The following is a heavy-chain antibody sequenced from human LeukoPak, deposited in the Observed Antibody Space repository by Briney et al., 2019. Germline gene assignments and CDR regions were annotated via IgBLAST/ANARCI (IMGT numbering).Heavy chain of an antibody. Sequence: KPSEPLSLTCSGSSYSISNSLYWAWLRQPPGKGLEWIGSIYRSGSTFYNPSLKSRVTISLDTSKNQFSLKLSSVTAADTAVYFCARGTYGYYMDVWGKGTTVTVSS. V-gene: IGHV4-38-2*02. D-gene: IGHD4-17*01. CDR1: SYSISNSLY. J-gene: IGHJ6*03. CDR3: ARGTYGYYMDV. CDR2: IYRSGST.